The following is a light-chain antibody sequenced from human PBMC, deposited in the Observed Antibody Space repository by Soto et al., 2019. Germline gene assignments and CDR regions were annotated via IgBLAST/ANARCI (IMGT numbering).Light chain of an antibody. CDR2: DAS. CDR3: LQYSSHSWT. J-gene: IGKJ1*01. V-gene: IGKV1-5*01. CDR1: RSISDW. Sequence: DIQLAQSPSSLSPSVGDRVTITFRASRSISDWLAWYQQKPGKAPELLIFDASNLKSGVSSRFSGSGSGTEFTLTISRLQPDDVATYYCLQYSSHSWTFDQGTKVDIK.